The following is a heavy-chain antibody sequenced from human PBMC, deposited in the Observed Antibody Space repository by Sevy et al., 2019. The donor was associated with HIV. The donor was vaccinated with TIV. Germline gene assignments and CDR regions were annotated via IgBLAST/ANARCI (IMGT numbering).Heavy chain of an antibody. CDR1: GYTFTGYY. Sequence: ASVKVSCKASGYTFTGYYMHWVRQAPGQGLEWMGWINPNSGGTNYAQKFQGRVTMTRDTSISTAYMELSRLRSDDTAVYYCARVEAVWVSVDYWGQGTLVTVSS. J-gene: IGHJ4*02. CDR2: INPNSGGT. V-gene: IGHV1-2*02. CDR3: ARVEAVWVSVDY. D-gene: IGHD1-20*01.